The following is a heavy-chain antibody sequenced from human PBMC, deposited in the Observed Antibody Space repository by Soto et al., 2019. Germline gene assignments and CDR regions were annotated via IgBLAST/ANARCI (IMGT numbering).Heavy chain of an antibody. CDR2: ISWHSGTI. Sequence: GWSLRLSCAASGFTFRNYAMHWVRRAPGKGLEWVSGISWHSGTIGYADSVRGRFTISRDNAKNSLYLQMNSLRPEDTALYYCVKEKLYSNYEYYFDYWGQGTLVTVSS. CDR1: GFTFRNYA. V-gene: IGHV3-9*01. D-gene: IGHD4-4*01. J-gene: IGHJ4*02. CDR3: VKEKLYSNYEYYFDY.